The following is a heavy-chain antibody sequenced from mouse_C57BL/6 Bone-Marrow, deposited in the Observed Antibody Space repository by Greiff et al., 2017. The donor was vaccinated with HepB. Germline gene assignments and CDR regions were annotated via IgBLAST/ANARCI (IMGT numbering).Heavy chain of an antibody. CDR1: GYAFSSSW. Sequence: VQLQQSGPELVKPGASVKISCKASGYAFSSSWINWVKQRPGKGLEWIGRIYPGDGDTNYNGKFKGKATLTADKSSSTAYMQLSSLTSEDSAVYFCARDGAYYSNFWFAYWGQGTLVTVSA. CDR2: IYPGDGDT. V-gene: IGHV1-82*01. J-gene: IGHJ3*01. D-gene: IGHD2-5*01. CDR3: ARDGAYYSNFWFAY.